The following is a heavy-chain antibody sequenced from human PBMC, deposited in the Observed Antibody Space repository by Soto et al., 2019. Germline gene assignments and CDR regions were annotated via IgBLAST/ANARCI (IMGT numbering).Heavy chain of an antibody. D-gene: IGHD3-22*01. CDR1: GYTFTSYA. Sequence: ASVKVSCKASGYTFTSYAMHWVRQAPGQRLEWMGWINAGNGNTKYSQKFQGRITITRDTSASTAYMELSSLRSEDTAVYYCARGERYYYDSSGYFGFDYWGQGTLVTVSS. V-gene: IGHV1-3*01. CDR3: ARGERYYYDSSGYFGFDY. J-gene: IGHJ4*02. CDR2: INAGNGNT.